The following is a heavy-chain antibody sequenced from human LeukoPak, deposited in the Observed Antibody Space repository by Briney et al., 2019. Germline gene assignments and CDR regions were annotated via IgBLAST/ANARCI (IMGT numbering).Heavy chain of an antibody. CDR1: GGSFSGYY. J-gene: IGHJ4*02. CDR3: ARTRSYALQDFDC. V-gene: IGHV4-34*01. D-gene: IGHD2-2*01. Sequence: PSETLSLTCAVYGGSFSGYYWSWIRQPPGKGLEWIGEINHSGSTNYNPSLKSRVTISVDTSKNQFSLKLSSVTAADTAVYYCARTRSYALQDFDCWGQGTLVTVSS. CDR2: INHSGST.